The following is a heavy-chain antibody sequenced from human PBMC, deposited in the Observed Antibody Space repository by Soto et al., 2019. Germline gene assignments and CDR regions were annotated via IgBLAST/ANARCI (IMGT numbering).Heavy chain of an antibody. V-gene: IGHV4-59*08. D-gene: IGHD2-2*01. CDR1: GDSVTSYY. CDR3: ARQRCSSTSCYGKWYYFDY. J-gene: IGHJ4*02. Sequence: SETLSLTCTVSGDSVTSYYWTWIRQPPGKGLELIGYIYYSGSTNYNPSLQSRVTISVDTSKNQFSLKLSSVTAADTAVYYCARQRCSSTSCYGKWYYFDYWGQGTLVTVSS. CDR2: IYYSGST.